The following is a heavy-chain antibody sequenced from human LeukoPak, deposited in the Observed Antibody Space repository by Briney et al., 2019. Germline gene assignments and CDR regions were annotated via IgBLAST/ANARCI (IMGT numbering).Heavy chain of an antibody. CDR1: GFTFSSYA. D-gene: IGHD6-13*01. CDR3: ARDSSYSSSWYTQGAFDI. CDR2: ISGSGGST. V-gene: IGHV3-23*01. J-gene: IGHJ3*02. Sequence: TGGSLRLSCAASGFTFSSYAMSWVRQAPGKGLEWVSAISGSGGSTYYADSVKGRFTISRDNSKNTLYLQMNSLRAEDTAVYYCARDSSYSSSWYTQGAFDIWGQGTMVTVSS.